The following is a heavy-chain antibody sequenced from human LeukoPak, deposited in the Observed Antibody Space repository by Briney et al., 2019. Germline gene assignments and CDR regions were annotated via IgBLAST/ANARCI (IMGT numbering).Heavy chain of an antibody. CDR2: IDPSDSYT. CDR3: ARQRGANWFDP. CDR1: GYSFTDYW. Sequence: GESLKISRKVSGYSFTDYWINWVRQMPGKGLEWVGRIDPSDSYTNYSPSLEGHVTISGDKSISTVYLQWSSLKASDSAMYYCARQRGANWFDPWGQGTLVTVSS. J-gene: IGHJ5*02. V-gene: IGHV5-10-1*01.